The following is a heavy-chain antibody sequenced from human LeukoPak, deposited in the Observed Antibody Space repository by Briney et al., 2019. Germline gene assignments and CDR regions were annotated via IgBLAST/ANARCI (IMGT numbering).Heavy chain of an antibody. J-gene: IGHJ6*02. Sequence: GGSLRLSCAASGFTVSSNYISWVRQAPGKGLEWASVIYSGGSTYYAASVKGRFTISRDNSKNTLYLQMNSLRAEDTAVYYCAGSTSWYYYGMDVWGQGTTVTVSS. V-gene: IGHV3-66*01. CDR2: IYSGGST. CDR3: AGSTSWYYYGMDV. CDR1: GFTVSSNY.